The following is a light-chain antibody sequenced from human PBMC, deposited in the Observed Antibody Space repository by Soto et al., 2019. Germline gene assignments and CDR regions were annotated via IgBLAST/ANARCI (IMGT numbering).Light chain of an antibody. Sequence: QSALTQPASVSGSPGQSVTISCIGTSSDVGGYNYVSWYQQHPDKAPKLVIYNVSNRPSGVSDRFSGSKSGNTASLIISGLQAEDEADYYCSSYTSISTVVFGGGTKVTVL. J-gene: IGLJ2*01. V-gene: IGLV2-14*01. CDR1: SSDVGGYNY. CDR2: NVS. CDR3: SSYTSISTVV.